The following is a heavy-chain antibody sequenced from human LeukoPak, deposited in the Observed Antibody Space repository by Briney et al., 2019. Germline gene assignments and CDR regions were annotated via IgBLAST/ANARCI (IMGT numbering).Heavy chain of an antibody. CDR1: GITFSSYA. Sequence: GASLRLSWAASGITFSSYAMCWLRQAPGKGLEWVSAITGGGNTYFADSVRGRFTISRDNSKNTVHLQMNSLRAEDTAVYYCLKDWGTYRAFDFWGPGTLGTVSS. D-gene: IGHD3-16*01. CDR3: LKDWGTYRAFDF. CDR2: ITGGGNT. V-gene: IGHV3-23*01. J-gene: IGHJ4*02.